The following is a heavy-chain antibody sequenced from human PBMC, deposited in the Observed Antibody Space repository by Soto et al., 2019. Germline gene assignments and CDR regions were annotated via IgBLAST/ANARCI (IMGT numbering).Heavy chain of an antibody. Sequence: GASVKVSCKASGYTFTSYGISWVRQAPGQGLEWMGWISAYNGNTNYAQKLQGRVTMTTDTSTSTAYMELRSLRSDDTAVYYCARVGIAARPDYYGMDVWGQGTTVTVSS. D-gene: IGHD6-6*01. CDR1: GYTFTSYG. CDR2: ISAYNGNT. V-gene: IGHV1-18*01. CDR3: ARVGIAARPDYYGMDV. J-gene: IGHJ6*02.